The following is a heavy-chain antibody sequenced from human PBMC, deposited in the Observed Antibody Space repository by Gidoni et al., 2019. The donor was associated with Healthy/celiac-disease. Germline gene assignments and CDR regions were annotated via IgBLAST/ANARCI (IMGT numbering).Heavy chain of an antibody. CDR1: VFTFSRYA. J-gene: IGHJ6*02. V-gene: IGHV3-30-3*01. CDR3: ARENMWEITYYYDSSGHHNYYYGMDV. CDR2: ISYDGSNK. Sequence: QVQLVESGGGVVQPGRSLRLSCAASVFTFSRYAMHWFRPAPGKGLEWVAVISYDGSNKYYADSVKGRFTISRDNSKNTLYLQMNSLRAEDTAVYYCARENMWEITYYYDSSGHHNYYYGMDVWGQGTTVTVSS. D-gene: IGHD3-22*01.